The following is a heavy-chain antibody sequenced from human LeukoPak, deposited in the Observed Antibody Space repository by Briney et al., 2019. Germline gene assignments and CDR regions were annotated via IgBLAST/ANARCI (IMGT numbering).Heavy chain of an antibody. D-gene: IGHD6-25*01. J-gene: IGHJ3*01. CDR1: GYTFKNYD. Sequence: ASVKVSCKASGYTFKNYDINWVRQAPAQGIEWIAWMNPNNDNAGSAQKFQGRVTMTRDTSINTAYMELSSLRSDDTGVYYCARAAAGGDDPFDVWGQGSLIIVSS. CDR3: ARAAAGGDDPFDV. CDR2: MNPNNDNA. V-gene: IGHV1-8*01.